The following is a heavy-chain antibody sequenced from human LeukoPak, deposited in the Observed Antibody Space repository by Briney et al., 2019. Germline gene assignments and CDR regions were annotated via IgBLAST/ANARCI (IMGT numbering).Heavy chain of an antibody. Sequence: GGSLRLSCAASGFTFDDYGMSWVRQAPGKGLEWVSGINWNGGSTGYADSVKGRFTISRDNAKNSLYLQMNSLRAEDTALYYCAVSPRDYYYYMDVWGKGSTVTVSS. CDR3: AVSPRDYYYYMDV. CDR2: INWNGGST. V-gene: IGHV3-20*04. J-gene: IGHJ6*03. CDR1: GFTFDDYG.